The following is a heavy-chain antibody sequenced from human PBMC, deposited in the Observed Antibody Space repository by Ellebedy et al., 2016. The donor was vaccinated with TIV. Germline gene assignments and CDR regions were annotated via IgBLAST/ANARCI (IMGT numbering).Heavy chain of an antibody. CDR2: IYSTGST. J-gene: IGHJ2*01. V-gene: IGHV4-39*01. Sequence: SETLSLTCSVSGDSISSSTYYWGWIRQPPGKGLEWIGTIYSTGSTYYNPSLPSRVTISVDTSKNQFSLNLRSVTAADTAMYHCARNRVIFTFEKSYFDLWGRGTLVTVSS. D-gene: IGHD3-16*01. CDR3: ARNRVIFTFEKSYFDL. CDR1: GDSISSSTYY.